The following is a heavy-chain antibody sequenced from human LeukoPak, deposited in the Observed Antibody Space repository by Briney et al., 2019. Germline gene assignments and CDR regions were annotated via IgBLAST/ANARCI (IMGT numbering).Heavy chain of an antibody. CDR2: FDPGSGEI. D-gene: IGHD3-9*01. V-gene: IGHV1-24*01. CDR1: GYSLTELS. CDR3: ATGTHYDLLPF. J-gene: IGHJ4*02. Sequence: GASVLVSCTLSGYSLTELSTHWVRQAPGEGLEWMGGFDPGSGEIIYEQKSQDRVTMTEDTSTDTAYMELSSLRSEDTALYYCATGTHYDLLPFWGQGTLVTVSS.